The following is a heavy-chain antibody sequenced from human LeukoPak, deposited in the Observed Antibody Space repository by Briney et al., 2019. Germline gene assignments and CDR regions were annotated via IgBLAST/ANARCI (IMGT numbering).Heavy chain of an antibody. CDR3: VRSGYDYDWFDP. CDR1: GGSFSDYS. CDR2: IIAILDTA. V-gene: IGHV1-69*08. J-gene: IGHJ5*02. D-gene: IGHD5-12*01. Sequence: SVNVSCKASGGSFSDYSISWVRQAPGQGLEWMGRIIAILDTAHYAQKFQGRFTITADKSTTTVYMELSSLRSDDTAVYYCVRSGYDYDWFDPWGQGTLVTVSS.